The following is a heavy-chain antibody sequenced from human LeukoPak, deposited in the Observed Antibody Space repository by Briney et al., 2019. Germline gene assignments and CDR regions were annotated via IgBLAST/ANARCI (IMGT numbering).Heavy chain of an antibody. Sequence: SVKVSCKASGGTFSSYAISWVRQAPGQGLEWMGRIIPILGIANYAQKFQGRVTITAVKSTSTAYVELSSLRSEDTAVYYCASNPYHSGYSGRENYYGMDVWGQGTTVTVSS. D-gene: IGHD3-22*01. CDR3: ASNPYHSGYSGRENYYGMDV. CDR2: IIPILGIA. CDR1: GGTFSSYA. J-gene: IGHJ6*02. V-gene: IGHV1-69*04.